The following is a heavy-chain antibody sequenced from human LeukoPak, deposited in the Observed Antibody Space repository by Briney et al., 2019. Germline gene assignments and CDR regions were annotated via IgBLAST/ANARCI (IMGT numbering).Heavy chain of an antibody. CDR2: ISGSGGST. Sequence: GGSLILSCAASGFTFNSYAMSWVRQAPGKGLEWVSAISGSGGSTYYADSVKGRFTISRDNSKNTLYLQMNSLRAEDTAVYYCANRPTLLTMVRGPDDYWGQGTLVTVSS. D-gene: IGHD3-10*01. CDR1: GFTFNSYA. V-gene: IGHV3-23*01. CDR3: ANRPTLLTMVRGPDDY. J-gene: IGHJ4*02.